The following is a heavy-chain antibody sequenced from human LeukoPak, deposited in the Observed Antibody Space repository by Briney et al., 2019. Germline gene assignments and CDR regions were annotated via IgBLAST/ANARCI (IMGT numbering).Heavy chain of an antibody. CDR1: GFTFSSYE. Sequence: GGSLRLSCAASGFTFSSYEMNWVRQAPGKGLEWVSYISSSGSTIYYADSVKGRFTISRDNAKNSLYLQMNSLRAEDTAVYYCARDAAVGYFDLWGRGTLVAVSS. J-gene: IGHJ2*01. V-gene: IGHV3-48*03. D-gene: IGHD6-19*01. CDR3: ARDAAVGYFDL. CDR2: ISSSGSTI.